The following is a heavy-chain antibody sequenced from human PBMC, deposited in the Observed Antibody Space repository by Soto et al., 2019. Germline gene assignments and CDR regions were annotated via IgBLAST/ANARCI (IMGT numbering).Heavy chain of an antibody. CDR1: GFTFGSYA. V-gene: IGHV3-23*01. J-gene: IGHJ5*02. Sequence: HPGGSLRLSCAASGFTFGSYAMSWVRQAPGKGLEWVSTIGGSGGSTYYADSVKGRFTISRDNSKNTLYLQMNSLRAEDTAVYYCAKKMNYDIFSPPRTWGQGTLVTVSS. CDR2: IGGSGGST. CDR3: AKKMNYDIFSPPRT. D-gene: IGHD3-9*01.